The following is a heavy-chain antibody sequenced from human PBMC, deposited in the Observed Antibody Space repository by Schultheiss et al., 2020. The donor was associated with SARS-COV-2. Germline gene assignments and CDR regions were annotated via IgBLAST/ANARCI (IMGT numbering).Heavy chain of an antibody. CDR3: ARHGSGVD. CDR1: GYSFTTYW. CDR2: IYPNDSDT. D-gene: IGHD1-26*01. V-gene: IGHV5-51*01. J-gene: IGHJ4*01. Sequence: KVSCKASGYSFTTYWIGWVRQMPGKGLEWMGVIYPNDSDTRYRPSFQGQVTISADKSISTAYLQWSSLKASDTAMYYCARHGSGVDWGQGTLVTVPS.